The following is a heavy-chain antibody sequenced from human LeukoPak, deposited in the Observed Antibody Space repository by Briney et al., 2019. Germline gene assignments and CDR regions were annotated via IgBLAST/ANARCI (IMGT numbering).Heavy chain of an antibody. CDR3: ARHDITLVRGVIIRDDAFDI. J-gene: IGHJ3*02. CDR1: GGSISNSAYY. CDR2: IYYSGST. D-gene: IGHD3-10*01. Sequence: SETLSLTCTVSGGSISNSAYYWGWIRQPPGKGLEWIGTIYYSGSTYYNTSLNSRVNISVDTSKSQFSVRLSSVTAADTAVYYCARHDITLVRGVIIRDDAFDIWGQGTMVTVSS. V-gene: IGHV4-39*01.